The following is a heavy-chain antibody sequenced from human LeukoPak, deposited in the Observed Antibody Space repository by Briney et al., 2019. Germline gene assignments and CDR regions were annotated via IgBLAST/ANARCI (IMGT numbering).Heavy chain of an antibody. CDR2: ISSSGSTI. J-gene: IGHJ3*02. D-gene: IGHD3-22*01. V-gene: IGHV3-48*03. CDR3: AGGGGITMIVVVITPPDAFDI. Sequence: GGSLRLSCAASGFTFSSYEMNWVRQAPGKGLEWVSYISSSGSTIYYADSVKGRFTISRDNAKNSLYLQMNSLRAEDTAVYYCAGGGGITMIVVVITPPDAFDIWGQGTMVTVSS. CDR1: GFTFSSYE.